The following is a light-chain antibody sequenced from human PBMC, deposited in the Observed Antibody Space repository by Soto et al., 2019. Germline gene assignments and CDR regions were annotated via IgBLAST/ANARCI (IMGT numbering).Light chain of an antibody. Sequence: QSVLTQPASVSGSPGQSITISCTGTSSDVGGYNYVSWYQHHPGKAPKLMIFEVSDRPSGVSNRFTGSKSGNTASLTISGLQADDEADYYCSSYASNRDVLFGGGTKLTVL. CDR2: EVS. V-gene: IGLV2-14*01. J-gene: IGLJ2*01. CDR3: SSYASNRDVL. CDR1: SSDVGGYNY.